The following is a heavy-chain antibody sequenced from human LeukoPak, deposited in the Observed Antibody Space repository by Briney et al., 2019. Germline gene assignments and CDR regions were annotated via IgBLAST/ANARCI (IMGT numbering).Heavy chain of an antibody. J-gene: IGHJ4*02. CDR2: IWYDGSNK. Sequence: GGSLRLSCAASGVTFSSHGKHWVCQALGKGPEWAAVIWYDGSNKYYADSVKGRFTISRDNSKNTLYLQMNSLRAEDTAVYYCARDLGDGEWLERCFDYWGQGTLVTVSS. V-gene: IGHV3-33*01. D-gene: IGHD3-10*01. CDR3: ARDLGDGEWLERCFDY. CDR1: GVTFSSHG.